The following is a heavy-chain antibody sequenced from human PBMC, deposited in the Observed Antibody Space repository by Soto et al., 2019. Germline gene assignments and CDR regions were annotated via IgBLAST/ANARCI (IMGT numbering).Heavy chain of an antibody. V-gene: IGHV3-23*01. CDR1: GYNFGSYA. CDR3: VKGKESGYRGAFDS. Sequence: GGSLRLSCAATGYNFGSYAMGWVRQAPGKGLEWVSGVSGSGSSPYYADSVKGRLTISKDKSKNTLYLDLNNLRSEDTAVYFCVKGKESGYRGAFDSWGQGTMVTVSS. J-gene: IGHJ4*02. CDR2: VSGSGSSP. D-gene: IGHD5-18*01.